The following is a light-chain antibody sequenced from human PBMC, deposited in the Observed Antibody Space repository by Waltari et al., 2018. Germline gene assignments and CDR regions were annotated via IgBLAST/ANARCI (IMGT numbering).Light chain of an antibody. V-gene: IGLV1-51*02. Sequence: QSVLTQPPSVSAAPGQKVTISCSGASTYNFVSWYQQVPGTAPKPLIYENNKRPARMPARSPGAKSGTSATPVITGHQAGDEADYYCGTWDNSVSVSVFGGGTKLTVL. CDR1: STYNF. CDR3: GTWDNSVSVSV. CDR2: ENN. J-gene: IGLJ3*02.